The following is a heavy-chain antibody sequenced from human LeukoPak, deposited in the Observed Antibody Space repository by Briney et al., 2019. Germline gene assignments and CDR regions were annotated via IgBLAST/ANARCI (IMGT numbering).Heavy chain of an antibody. Sequence: GKSLRLSCAASGFAFSSHSMHWVRQVPGKGLEWLAIIWGDGSNENYADPGKGRFTVSRDNSKNTVDLQMNSLRAEDTAVYYCARAAAYGPGSYIIDSWGQGALVTVSS. CDR3: ARAAAYGPGSYIIDS. V-gene: IGHV3-33*01. CDR2: IWGDGSNE. J-gene: IGHJ4*02. CDR1: GFAFSSHS. D-gene: IGHD3-10*01.